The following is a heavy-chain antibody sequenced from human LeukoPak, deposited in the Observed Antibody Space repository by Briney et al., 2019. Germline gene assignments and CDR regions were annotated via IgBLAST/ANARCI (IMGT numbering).Heavy chain of an antibody. Sequence: GGSLRLSCAASGFIFSSYSMNWVRQAPGKGLEWVSSISSSTIYIYYADSVKGRFTISRDNAKNSLYLQINRLRAEDTAVYYCARALSPYDNSGSWYWGQGTMVTVSS. CDR2: ISSSTIYI. CDR3: ARALSPYDNSGSWY. D-gene: IGHD3-22*01. V-gene: IGHV3-21*01. J-gene: IGHJ4*02. CDR1: GFIFSSYS.